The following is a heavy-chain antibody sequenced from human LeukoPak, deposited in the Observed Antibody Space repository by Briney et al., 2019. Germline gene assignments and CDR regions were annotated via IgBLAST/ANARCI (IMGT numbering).Heavy chain of an antibody. V-gene: IGHV4-59*05. CDR2: IYYSGST. CDR1: GFTFSSYA. Sequence: GSLRLSCAASGFTFSSYAMSWVRQAPGKGLEWIGSIYYSGSTYYNPSLRSRVTISVDTSKNQFSLKLSSVAAADTAVYYCLLTDYGDYETGAFDIWGQGTMVTVSS. J-gene: IGHJ3*02. D-gene: IGHD4-17*01. CDR3: LLTDYGDYETGAFDI.